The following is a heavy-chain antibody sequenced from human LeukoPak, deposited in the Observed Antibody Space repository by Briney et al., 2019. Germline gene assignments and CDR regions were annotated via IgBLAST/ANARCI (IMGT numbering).Heavy chain of an antibody. CDR1: GGTFSSYA. CDR3: ARLGYCSGGRTCSDY. V-gene: IGHV1-69*05. D-gene: IGHD2-15*01. J-gene: IGHJ4*02. CDR2: IIPIFGTA. Sequence: SVKVSCKASGGTFSSYAISWVRQAPGQGLEWMGRIIPIFGTANYAQKFQSRVTITTDESTSTAYMELSSLRSEDTAVYYCARLGYCSGGRTCSDYWGQGTLVTVSS.